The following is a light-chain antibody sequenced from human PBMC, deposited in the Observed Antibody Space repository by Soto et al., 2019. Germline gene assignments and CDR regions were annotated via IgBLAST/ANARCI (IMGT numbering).Light chain of an antibody. CDR1: SGHSSYS. Sequence: QLVLTQSPSASASLGASVKPTCTLSSGHSSYSIAWHQQQPEKGPRYLMKLNSDGSHSQGDGIPDRFSGSSSGSERYLTVSRLQSEDEADYYCQTWGTGILVFGGGTKLTVL. J-gene: IGLJ3*02. CDR3: QTWGTGILV. V-gene: IGLV4-69*01. CDR2: LNSDGSH.